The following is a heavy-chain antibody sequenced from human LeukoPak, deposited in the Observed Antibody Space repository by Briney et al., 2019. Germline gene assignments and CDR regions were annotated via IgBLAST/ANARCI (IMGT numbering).Heavy chain of an antibody. CDR3: ARGRGRLRSGPHDY. V-gene: IGHV1-2*02. J-gene: IGHJ4*02. CDR2: INPNSGGT. D-gene: IGHD5-12*01. Sequence: GASVKVSCKASGYTFTGYYMHWVRQAPGQGLEWMGWINPNSGGTNYAQKFQGRVTMTRDTSISTAYMELSRLRSDDTAVYYCARGRGRLRSGPHDYWGQGTLVAVSS. CDR1: GYTFTGYY.